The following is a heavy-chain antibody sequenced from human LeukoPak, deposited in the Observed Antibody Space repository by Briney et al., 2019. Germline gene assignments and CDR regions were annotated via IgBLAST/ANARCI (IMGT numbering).Heavy chain of an antibody. D-gene: IGHD1-14*01. CDR2: LIPIFGTA. Sequence: ASVKVSCKASGGTFSSYAISWVRQAPGQGLEWMGGLIPIFGTANYAQKFQGRVTITADESTSTAYMELSSLRSEDTAVYYCARDYPNTPHYYYYGMDVWGQGTTVTVSS. CDR1: GGTFSSYA. V-gene: IGHV1-69*13. CDR3: ARDYPNTPHYYYYGMDV. J-gene: IGHJ6*02.